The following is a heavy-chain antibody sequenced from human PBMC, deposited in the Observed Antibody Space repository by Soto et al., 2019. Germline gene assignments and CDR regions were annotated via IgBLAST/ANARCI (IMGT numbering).Heavy chain of an antibody. CDR3: ARVGAQWLVHLVSLVY. V-gene: IGHV3-30-3*01. CDR1: GFTFSSYA. D-gene: IGHD6-19*01. Sequence: QVQLVESGGGVVQPGGSLRLSCAASGFTFSSYAMHWVRQAPGKGLEWVAVISYDGSNKYYADSVKGRFTISRDNSKNTLYLQMNSLRAEDTAVYYCARVGAQWLVHLVSLVYWGQGTLVTVSS. CDR2: ISYDGSNK. J-gene: IGHJ4*02.